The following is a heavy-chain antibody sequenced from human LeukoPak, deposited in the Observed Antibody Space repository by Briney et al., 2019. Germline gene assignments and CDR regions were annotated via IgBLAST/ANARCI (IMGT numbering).Heavy chain of an antibody. Sequence: PGGSLRLSCAASGFTFSSYAMSWVRQAPGKGLEWVSAISGSGGSTYYADSVKGRFTISRDNSKNTLYLQMSSLRAEDTAVYYCAKPSMIVVVITPFDYWGQGTLVTVSS. CDR3: AKPSMIVVVITPFDY. D-gene: IGHD3-22*01. CDR1: GFTFSSYA. V-gene: IGHV3-23*01. J-gene: IGHJ4*02. CDR2: ISGSGGST.